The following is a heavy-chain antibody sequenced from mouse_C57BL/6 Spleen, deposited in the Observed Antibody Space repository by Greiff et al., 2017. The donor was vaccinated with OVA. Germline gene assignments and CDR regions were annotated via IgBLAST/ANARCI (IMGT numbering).Heavy chain of an antibody. Sequence: VQLQQSGAELVRPGPSVKVSCKASGYAFTNYLIEWVKQRPGQGLEWIGVINPGSGGTNYNEKFKGKATLTADKSSSTAYMQLSSLTSEDSAVYFCAREGGNYYWYFDVWGTGTTVTVSS. CDR2: INPGSGGT. CDR1: GYAFTNYL. V-gene: IGHV1-54*01. D-gene: IGHD2-1*01. CDR3: AREGGNYYWYFDV. J-gene: IGHJ1*03.